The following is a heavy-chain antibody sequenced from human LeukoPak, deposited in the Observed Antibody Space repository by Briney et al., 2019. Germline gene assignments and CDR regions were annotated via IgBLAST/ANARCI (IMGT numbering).Heavy chain of an antibody. V-gene: IGHV4-34*01. D-gene: IGHD4-23*01. J-gene: IGHJ4*02. CDR1: GFTFSSYS. CDR2: INHSGST. CDR3: AREDGNSIIDY. Sequence: GSLRLSCAASGFTFSSYSMNWVRQPPGKGLEWIGEINHSGSTNYNPSLKSRVTISVDTSKNQFSLKLSSVTAADTAVYYCAREDGNSIIDYWGQGTLVTVSS.